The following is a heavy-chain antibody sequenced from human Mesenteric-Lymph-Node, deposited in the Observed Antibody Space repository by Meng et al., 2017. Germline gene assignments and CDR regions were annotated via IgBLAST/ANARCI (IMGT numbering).Heavy chain of an antibody. J-gene: IGHJ3*02. D-gene: IGHD3-22*01. CDR3: ARDMGYDSSGYRRAFDI. CDR1: GGSFSGYY. CDR2: INHSGST. Sequence: SETLSLTCAVYGGSFSGYYWSWIRQPPGKGLEWIGEINHSGSTNYNPSLKSRVTISVDTSKNQFSLKLSSVTAADTAVYYCARDMGYDSSGYRRAFDIWGQGTMVTVSS. V-gene: IGHV4-34*01.